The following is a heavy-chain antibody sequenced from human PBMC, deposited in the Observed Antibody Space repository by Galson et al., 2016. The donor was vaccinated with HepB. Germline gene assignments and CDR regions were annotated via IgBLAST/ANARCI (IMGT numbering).Heavy chain of an antibody. J-gene: IGHJ6*02. CDR1: GFTFSSYA. Sequence: SLRLSCAASGFTFSSYAMSWVRQAPGKGLEWVSPISGSGGSTYYADSVKGRFTISRDNSKNTLYLQMNSLRAEDTAVYYCAKGWGDTLYYHGMDVWGQGTTVTVSS. CDR3: AKGWGDTLYYHGMDV. CDR2: ISGSGGST. D-gene: IGHD1-26*01. V-gene: IGHV3-23*01.